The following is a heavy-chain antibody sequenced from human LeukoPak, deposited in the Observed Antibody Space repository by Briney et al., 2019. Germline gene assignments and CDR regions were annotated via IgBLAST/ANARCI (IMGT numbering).Heavy chain of an antibody. D-gene: IGHD3-22*01. CDR1: GFTFSSYS. Sequence: GGSLRLSCAASGFTFSSYSMTWVRQAPGKGLEWVPSISSSSSYIYYGDSVKGRFTISRDNAKNSLYLQMNSLRAEDTAVYYCARDEVPSYYDSSGYYYYWGQGTLVTVSS. V-gene: IGHV3-21*01. CDR3: ARDEVPSYYDSSGYYYY. CDR2: ISSSSSYI. J-gene: IGHJ4*02.